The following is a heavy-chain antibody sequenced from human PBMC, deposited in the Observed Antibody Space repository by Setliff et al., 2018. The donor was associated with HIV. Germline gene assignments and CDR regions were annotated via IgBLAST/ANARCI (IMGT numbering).Heavy chain of an antibody. Sequence: SVKVSCKASGFTFTSSAVQWVRQARGQRLEWIGWIVVGSGNTNYAQKFQERVTITRDMSTSTAYMELSSLRSEDTAVYYCAADSDCSGGSCYRRTDYWGQGTLVTVSS. V-gene: IGHV1-58*01. CDR2: IVVGSGNT. CDR1: GFTFTSSA. J-gene: IGHJ4*02. D-gene: IGHD2-15*01. CDR3: AADSDCSGGSCYRRTDY.